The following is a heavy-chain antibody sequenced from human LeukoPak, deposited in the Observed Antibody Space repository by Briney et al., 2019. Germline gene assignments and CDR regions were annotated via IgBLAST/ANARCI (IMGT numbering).Heavy chain of an antibody. J-gene: IGHJ4*02. D-gene: IGHD5-18*01. CDR1: GGSFRSYY. CDR3: ARQINTAMVPYYFDY. CDR2: INRSGST. Sequence: SETLSLTCDVYGGSFRSYYWSWIRQPPGKGLEWIGEINRSGSTNYNPSLKSRVTISVDTSKNQFSLKLSSVTAADTAVYYCARQINTAMVPYYFDYWGQGTLVTVSS. V-gene: IGHV4-34*01.